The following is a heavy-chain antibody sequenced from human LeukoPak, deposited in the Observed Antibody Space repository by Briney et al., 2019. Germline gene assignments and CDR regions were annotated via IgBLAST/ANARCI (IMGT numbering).Heavy chain of an antibody. CDR1: GDSISSSY. CDR3: ARGFSSSSWTLDY. D-gene: IGHD6-13*01. CDR2: IYTSGST. V-gene: IGHV4-4*07. Sequence: SETLSLTCTVSGDSISSSYWSWIRQPAGKGLEWIGRIYTSGSTNYNPSLKSRITMSVDPSKNQFSLKLSSVTDADTAVYYCARGFSSSSWTLDYWGQGTLVTVSS. J-gene: IGHJ4*02.